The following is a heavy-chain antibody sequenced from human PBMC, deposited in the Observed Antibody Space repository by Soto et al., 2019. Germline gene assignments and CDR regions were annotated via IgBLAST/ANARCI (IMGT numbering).Heavy chain of an antibody. CDR3: ARGRTYYGSVY. CDR2: INHSGGT. D-gene: IGHD3-10*01. J-gene: IGHJ4*02. V-gene: IGHV4-34*01. Sequence: SETLSLTCAVYGGSFSDYYWSWIRQPPGKGLEWIGEINHSGGTNYNPSLKGRVTISLDTSKNQFSLKLTSVTAADTAVYYCARGRTYYGSVYWGQGTLVTVSS. CDR1: GGSFSDYY.